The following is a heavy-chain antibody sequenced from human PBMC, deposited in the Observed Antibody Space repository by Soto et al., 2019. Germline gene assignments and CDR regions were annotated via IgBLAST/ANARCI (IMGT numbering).Heavy chain of an antibody. CDR1: GFTFSSYG. CDR3: AKSQLRGNSIGYFQH. J-gene: IGHJ1*01. Sequence: GGSLRLSCAASGFTFSSYGMHWVRQAPGKGLEWVAVISYDGSNKYYADSVKGRFTISRDNSKNTLYLQMNSLRAEDTAVYYCAKSQLRGNSIGYFQHWGQGTLVTVSS. D-gene: IGHD4-17*01. V-gene: IGHV3-30*18. CDR2: ISYDGSNK.